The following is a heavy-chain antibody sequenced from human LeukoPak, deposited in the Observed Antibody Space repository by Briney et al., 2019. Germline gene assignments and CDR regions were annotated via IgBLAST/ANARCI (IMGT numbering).Heavy chain of an antibody. V-gene: IGHV4-39*01. CDR3: ARHGGRYNWSPSD. Sequence: SEPLSLPCPVSGASISSSTSSTTYYWGWIRQPPGQGLEWIGSITYSGATHYNESLKSRVTISVDTSRNQFSLRLSSVTAADTAVYFCARHGGRYNWSPSDWGQGTLVTVSS. CDR1: GASISSSTSSTTYY. J-gene: IGHJ4*02. D-gene: IGHD1-20*01. CDR2: ITYSGAT.